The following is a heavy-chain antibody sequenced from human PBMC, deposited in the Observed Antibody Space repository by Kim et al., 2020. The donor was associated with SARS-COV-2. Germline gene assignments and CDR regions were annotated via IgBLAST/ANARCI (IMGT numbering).Heavy chain of an antibody. CDR1: GYTFSDFY. V-gene: IGHV1-46*01. J-gene: IGHJ4*01. CDR2: ITPSGDNA. CDR3: VRADHDQYFDL. Sequence: ASVKVSCKASGYTFSDFYMHWVRQAPGQGLEWMGIITPSGDNANYTEKLQGRITITRDTSTSTVYMDLTSLRSDDTAVYFCVRADHDQYFDLWGHGTLVTVSS.